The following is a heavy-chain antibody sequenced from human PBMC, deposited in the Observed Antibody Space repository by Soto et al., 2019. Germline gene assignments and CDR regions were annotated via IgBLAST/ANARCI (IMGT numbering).Heavy chain of an antibody. CDR3: ARKVGASAY. Sequence: QVQLVQSGAEVKKPGASVKVPCKASGYTFCSFAIHWVRQAPGQRLEWMGWINAGNGDTKYSQKFQGRVTIARDTAASTAYMELGSLTFEDTAVYYCARKVGASAYWGQGTLVTVSS. CDR2: INAGNGDT. J-gene: IGHJ4*02. CDR1: GYTFCSFA. V-gene: IGHV1-3*01. D-gene: IGHD1-26*01.